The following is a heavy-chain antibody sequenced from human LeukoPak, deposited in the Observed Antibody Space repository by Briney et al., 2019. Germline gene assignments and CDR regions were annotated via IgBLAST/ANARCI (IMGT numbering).Heavy chain of an antibody. Sequence: PGRSLRLSCAASGFTFSSYAMHWVRQAPGKGLEWVAVISYDGSNKYYADSVKGRFTISRDNSKNTLYLQMNSLRAEDTAVYYCARDRGVVVPAGILPNWFDPWGQGTLVAVSS. V-gene: IGHV3-30-3*01. CDR1: GFTFSSYA. CDR3: ARDRGVVVPAGILPNWFDP. CDR2: ISYDGSNK. D-gene: IGHD2-2*01. J-gene: IGHJ5*02.